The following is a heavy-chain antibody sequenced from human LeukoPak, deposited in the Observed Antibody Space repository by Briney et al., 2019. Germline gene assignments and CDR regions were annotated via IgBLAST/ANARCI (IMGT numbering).Heavy chain of an antibody. CDR2: INTNTGNP. CDR1: GYTFTSYA. Sequence: VASVTVSCKASGYTFTSYAMNWVRQAPGQGLEWMGWINTNTGNPTYAQGFTGRFVFSLDTSVSTAYLQISSLKAEDTAVYYCARGGYYDSSGYYRGFDYGGQGTLVTVSS. CDR3: ARGGYYDSSGYYRGFDY. D-gene: IGHD3-22*01. V-gene: IGHV7-4-1*02. J-gene: IGHJ4*02.